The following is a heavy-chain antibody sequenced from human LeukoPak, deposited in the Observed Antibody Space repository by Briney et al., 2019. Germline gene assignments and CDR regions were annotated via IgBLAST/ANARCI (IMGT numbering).Heavy chain of an antibody. V-gene: IGHV3-48*04. CDR3: ARDLDSGNYFFAY. D-gene: IGHD3-22*01. J-gene: IGHJ4*02. CDR1: GFSFGGYG. CDR2: ISGNGGTT. Sequence: GGSLRLSCAASGFSFGGYGLSWVRQAPGKGLQWVSYISGNGGTTYYADSVEGRFTISRDNAKNSLYLQMSSLRAEDTAVYYCARDLDSGNYFFAYWGQGTPVTVSS.